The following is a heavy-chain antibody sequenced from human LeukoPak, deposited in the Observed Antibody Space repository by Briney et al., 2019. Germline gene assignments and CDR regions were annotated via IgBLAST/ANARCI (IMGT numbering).Heavy chain of an antibody. Sequence: GESLRLSCAASGFTFSGSWMSWVRQAPGKGLEWVASINQDGGEKYSLDSVKGRFTISRDNTKSSLYLQMNSLGVEDTAVYYCVKLSSGSGSKFGFDSWGQGTLVTVSS. V-gene: IGHV3-7*03. D-gene: IGHD6-19*01. CDR2: INQDGGEK. CDR1: GFTFSGSW. CDR3: VKLSSGSGSKFGFDS. J-gene: IGHJ4*02.